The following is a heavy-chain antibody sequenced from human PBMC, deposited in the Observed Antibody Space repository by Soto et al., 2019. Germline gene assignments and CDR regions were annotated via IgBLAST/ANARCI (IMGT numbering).Heavy chain of an antibody. CDR2: IYYSGST. V-gene: IGHV4-31*03. CDR3: ARASSGDYELTYYFDY. J-gene: IGHJ4*02. Sequence: QVQLQESGPGLVKPSQTLSLTCTVSGGSISSGGDYWSWIRQHPGKGLEWIGYIYYSGSTYYNPSLKSRVNISVDTSKNQFSLKLSSVTAADTAVYYCARASSGDYELTYYFDYWGQGTLVTVSS. D-gene: IGHD4-17*01. CDR1: GGSISSGGDY.